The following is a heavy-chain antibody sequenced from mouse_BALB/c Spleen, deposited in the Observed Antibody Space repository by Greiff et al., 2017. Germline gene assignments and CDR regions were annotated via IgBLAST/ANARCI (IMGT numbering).Heavy chain of an antibody. Sequence: DLVKPGASVKLSCTASGYTFTSYWINWIKQRPGQGLEWIGRIAPGSGSTYYNEMFKGKATLTVDTSSSTAYIQLRSLSSEDSAVYFCARGGYYGFAAYWGEGTAVTVAA. CDR2: IAPGSGST. CDR1: GYTFTSYW. V-gene: IGHV1S41*01. J-gene: IGHJ3*01. CDR3: ARGGYYGFAAY. D-gene: IGHD1-1*01.